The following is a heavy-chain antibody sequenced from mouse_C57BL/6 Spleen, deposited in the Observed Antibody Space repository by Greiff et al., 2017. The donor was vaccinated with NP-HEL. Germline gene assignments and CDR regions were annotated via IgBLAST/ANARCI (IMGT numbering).Heavy chain of an antibody. CDR3: ARPYYGSSPRYFDV. D-gene: IGHD1-1*01. V-gene: IGHV2-2*01. CDR1: GFSLTSYG. Sequence: QVQLQQSGPGLVQPSQSLSITCTVSGFSLTSYGVHWVRQSPGKGLEWLGVIWSGGSTDYNAAFISRLSISKDNSKSQVFFKMNSLQADDTAIYYCARPYYGSSPRYFDVWGTGTTVTVSS. J-gene: IGHJ1*03. CDR2: IWSGGST.